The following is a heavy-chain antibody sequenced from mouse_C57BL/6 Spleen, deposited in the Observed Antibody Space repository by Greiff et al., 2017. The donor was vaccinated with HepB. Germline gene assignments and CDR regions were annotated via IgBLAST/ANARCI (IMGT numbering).Heavy chain of an antibody. Sequence: QVQLKESGAELVRPGASVTLSCKASGYTFTDYEMHWVKQTPVHGLEWIGAIDPETGGTAYNQKFKGKAILTADKSSSTAYMELRSLTSEDSAVYYCTRGGSWDAMDYWGQGTSVTVSS. CDR3: TRGGSWDAMDY. CDR1: GYTFTDYE. V-gene: IGHV1-15*01. CDR2: IDPETGGT. J-gene: IGHJ4*01.